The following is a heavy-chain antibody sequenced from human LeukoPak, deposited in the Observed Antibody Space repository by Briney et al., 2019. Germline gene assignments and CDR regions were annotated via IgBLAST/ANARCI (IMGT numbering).Heavy chain of an antibody. D-gene: IGHD6-19*01. V-gene: IGHV3-7*03. J-gene: IGHJ3*02. CDR3: ASSVFSFSGSQWDPFDI. CDR2: IKQDGGET. CDR1: GFIFTTYW. Sequence: PGGSLRLSCAASGFIFTTYWMPWVRQAPGKGLEWVANIKQDGGETYYVDSVKGRFTIFRDNTQNSLYLQIVNLRPEDTAMYYCASSVFSFSGSQWDPFDIWGQGTMVTVSS.